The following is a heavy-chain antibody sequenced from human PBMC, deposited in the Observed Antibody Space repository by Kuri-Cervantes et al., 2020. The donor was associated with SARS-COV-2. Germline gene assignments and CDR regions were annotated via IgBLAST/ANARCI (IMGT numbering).Heavy chain of an antibody. Sequence: GGSLRLSCAASGFTFSSYAMSWVRQAPGKGLEWVSVIYSGGSSTYYADSVKGRFTISRDNSKNTLYLQMNSLRAEDTAVYYCAKVGGHREYFQNWGQGTLVTVYS. V-gene: IGHV3-23*03. CDR1: GFTFSSYA. D-gene: IGHD3-16*01. CDR3: AKVGGHREYFQN. J-gene: IGHJ1*01. CDR2: IYSGGSST.